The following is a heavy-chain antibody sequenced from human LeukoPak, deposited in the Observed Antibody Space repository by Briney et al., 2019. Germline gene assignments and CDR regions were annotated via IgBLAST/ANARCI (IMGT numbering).Heavy chain of an antibody. J-gene: IGHJ4*02. CDR3: AKDPGALRFLEWYFDY. Sequence: GGSLRLSCAASGFTFSSYAMSWVRQAPGKGLEWVSAISGSGGSTYYADSVKGRFTISRDNSKNTLYLQMNSLGAEDTAVYYCAKDPGALRFLEWYFDYWGQGTLVTVSS. D-gene: IGHD3-3*01. CDR2: ISGSGGST. CDR1: GFTFSSYA. V-gene: IGHV3-23*01.